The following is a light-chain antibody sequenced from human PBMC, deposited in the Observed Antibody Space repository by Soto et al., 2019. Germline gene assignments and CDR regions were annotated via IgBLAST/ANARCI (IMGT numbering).Light chain of an antibody. V-gene: IGKV3-15*01. J-gene: IGKJ1*01. CDR2: GAS. CDR3: QHYNTWPRT. CDR1: QPISRN. Sequence: EIVMTQSPDNLSVSLGQGATLSCRASQPISRNLAWYQQKPGQAPRLLIYGASTRATDIPGRFSGGGSGTEFTLTISSLQSEDFAIYFCQHYNTWPRTFGQGTKVEVK.